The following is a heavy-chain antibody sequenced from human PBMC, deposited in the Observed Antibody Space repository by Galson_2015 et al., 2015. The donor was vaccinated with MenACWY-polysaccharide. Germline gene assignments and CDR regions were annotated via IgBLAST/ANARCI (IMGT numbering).Heavy chain of an antibody. CDR3: AKGYGGSSKQGNYYYYGMDV. CDR1: GFTFSNYA. CDR2: ISGSGGNT. J-gene: IGHJ6*02. D-gene: IGHD1-26*01. Sequence: SLRLSCAASGFTFSNYAMTWVRQAPGKGLDWISGISGSGGNTYYADSVKGRFTISRDNSKNTLYLQMNSLRAEDTAVYYCAKGYGGSSKQGNYYYYGMDVWGQGTTVTVSS. V-gene: IGHV3-23*01.